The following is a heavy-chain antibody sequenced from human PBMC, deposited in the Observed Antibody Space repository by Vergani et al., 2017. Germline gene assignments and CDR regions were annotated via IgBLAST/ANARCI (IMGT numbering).Heavy chain of an antibody. Sequence: QVQLQESGPGLVKPSETLSLTCTVSGGSISSYYWSWIRQPPGKGLEWIGYIYYSGSTNYNPSLKSRVTISVDTSKNQFSLKLSSVTAADTAVYYCVRTYSGYYYYMDVWGKGTTVTVSS. CDR3: VRTYSGYYYYMDV. CDR1: GGSISSYY. J-gene: IGHJ6*03. CDR2: IYYSGST. V-gene: IGHV4-59*08. D-gene: IGHD1-26*01.